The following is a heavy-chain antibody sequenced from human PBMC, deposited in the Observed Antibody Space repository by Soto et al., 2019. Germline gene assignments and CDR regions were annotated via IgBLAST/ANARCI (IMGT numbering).Heavy chain of an antibody. J-gene: IGHJ4*02. CDR3: ARGSSSWYRRGVFDY. V-gene: IGHV4-4*02. CDR2: IYHSGST. Sequence: PSETLSLTCAVSGGSISSSNWCSCVRQPPGKGLEWIGEIYHSGSTNYNPSLKSRVTISVDKSKNQFSLKLSSVTAADTAVYYCARGSSSWYRRGVFDYWGQGTLDTVS. D-gene: IGHD6-13*01. CDR1: GGSISSSNW.